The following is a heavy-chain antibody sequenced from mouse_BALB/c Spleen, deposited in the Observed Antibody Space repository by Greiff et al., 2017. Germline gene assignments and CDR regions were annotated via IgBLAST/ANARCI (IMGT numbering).Heavy chain of an antibody. D-gene: IGHD1-2*01. CDR3: TMTSYYGYPY. J-gene: IGHJ2*01. CDR1: GYAFTNYL. V-gene: IGHV1-54*01. CDR2: INPGSGGT. Sequence: VQLQQSGAELVRPGTSVKVSCKASGYAFTNYLIEWVKQRPGQGLEWIGVINPGSGGTNYNEKFKRKATLTVDKSSSTAYMQLSSLTSEDSAVYYCTMTSYYGYPYWGQGTTLTVSS.